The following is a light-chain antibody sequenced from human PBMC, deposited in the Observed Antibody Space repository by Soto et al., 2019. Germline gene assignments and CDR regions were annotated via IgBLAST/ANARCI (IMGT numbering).Light chain of an antibody. CDR3: QQRSSWPLLWT. CDR2: DAS. Sequence: EIVLTQSPATLSLSPGERATLSCRASQSVSSYLAWYQQKPGQAPRLLIYDASNRATGIPARFSGSGSGTDFTLTISSLEPEAFAVYYCQQRSSWPLLWTFGGGTKVEIK. J-gene: IGKJ4*01. CDR1: QSVSSY. V-gene: IGKV3-11*01.